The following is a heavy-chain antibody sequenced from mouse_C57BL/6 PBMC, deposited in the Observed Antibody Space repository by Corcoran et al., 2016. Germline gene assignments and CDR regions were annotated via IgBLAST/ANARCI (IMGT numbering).Heavy chain of an antibody. CDR2: INTYSGVP. Sequence: QIQLVQSGPELKKPGETVKISCKASGYTFTTYGMSWVKQAPGKGLKWMGWINTYSGVPTYADDFKGRFAFSLETSASTAYLQINNLKNEDTATYFCARPDSNYAYFDVWGTGTTVTVSS. CDR1: GYTFTTYG. D-gene: IGHD2-5*01. V-gene: IGHV9-3*01. CDR3: ARPDSNYAYFDV. J-gene: IGHJ1*03.